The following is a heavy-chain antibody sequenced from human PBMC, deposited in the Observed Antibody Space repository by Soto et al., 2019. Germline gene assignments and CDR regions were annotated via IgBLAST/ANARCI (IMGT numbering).Heavy chain of an antibody. Sequence: GGSLRLSCAASGFTFSNAWMNWVRQAPGKGLEWVGRIKSKTDGGTTDYAAPVKGRFTISRDDSKNTLCLQMNSLKTEDTAVYYCTTPYYYDSTGSDAFDIWGQGTMVTVSS. CDR3: TTPYYYDSTGSDAFDI. CDR1: GFTFSNAW. D-gene: IGHD3-22*01. CDR2: IKSKTDGGTT. V-gene: IGHV3-15*07. J-gene: IGHJ3*02.